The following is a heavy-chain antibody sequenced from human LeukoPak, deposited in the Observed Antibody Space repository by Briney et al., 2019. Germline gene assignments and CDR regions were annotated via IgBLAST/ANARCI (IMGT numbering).Heavy chain of an antibody. CDR3: AKSYYDSNWVAYYYYGMDV. J-gene: IGHJ6*02. CDR1: GFTFDDYA. V-gene: IGHV3-9*01. CDR2: ISWNSGSI. D-gene: IGHD3-22*01. Sequence: SLRLSCAASGFTFDDYAMHWVRHAPGEGLGWVSGISWNSGSIGYADSVKGRFTISRDNAKNSLYLQMNSLRAEDTALYYCAKSYYDSNWVAYYYYGMDVWGQGTTVTVSS.